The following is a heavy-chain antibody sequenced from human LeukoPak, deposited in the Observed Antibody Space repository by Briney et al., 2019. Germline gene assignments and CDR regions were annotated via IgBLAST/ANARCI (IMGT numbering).Heavy chain of an antibody. CDR3: ARAPSYYYDSSGYLNFDH. CDR1: GYTFTGYN. V-gene: IGHV1-8*02. J-gene: IGHJ4*02. D-gene: IGHD3-22*01. Sequence: ASVKVSCKASGYTFTGYNVHWVRQATGQGLEWMGWMNPNSGNTGYAQKFQGRVTMTRNTSISTAYMELSSLRSEDTAVYYCARAPSYYYDSSGYLNFDHWGQGTLVTVSS. CDR2: MNPNSGNT.